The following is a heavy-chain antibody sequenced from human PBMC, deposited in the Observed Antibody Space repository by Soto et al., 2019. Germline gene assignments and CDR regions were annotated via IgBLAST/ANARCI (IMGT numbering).Heavy chain of an antibody. CDR1: GYTFTSYG. D-gene: IGHD6-19*01. Sequence: GASVKVSCKASGYTFTSYGISWVRQAPGQGLEWMGWISAHNGNTNYAQKLQGRVTMTTDTSTSTAYMELRSLRSDDTAVYYCARDLAVAGTGGNWFDPWGQGTLVTISS. CDR3: ARDLAVAGTGGNWFDP. J-gene: IGHJ5*02. CDR2: ISAHNGNT. V-gene: IGHV1-18*04.